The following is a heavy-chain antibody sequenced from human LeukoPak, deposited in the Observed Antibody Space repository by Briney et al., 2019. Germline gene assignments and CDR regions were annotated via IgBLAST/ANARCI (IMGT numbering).Heavy chain of an antibody. CDR1: GYTFTSYA. Sequence: ASVKVSRKASGYTFTSYAMHWVRQAPGQRLEWMGWINAGNGNTKYSQEFQGRVTITRDTSASTAYMELSSLRSEDMAVYYCAREGDYDFWSGYFYYWGQGTLVTVSS. V-gene: IGHV1-3*03. CDR2: INAGNGNT. J-gene: IGHJ4*02. CDR3: AREGDYDFWSGYFYY. D-gene: IGHD3-3*01.